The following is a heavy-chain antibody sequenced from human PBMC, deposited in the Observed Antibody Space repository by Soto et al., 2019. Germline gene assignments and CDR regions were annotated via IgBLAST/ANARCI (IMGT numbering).Heavy chain of an antibody. J-gene: IGHJ6*02. CDR2: INPNSGGT. CDR3: ARVTGSGSYGMDV. V-gene: IGHV1-2*03. Sequence: VASLYFSCKDAGYTLTGYHSHWVPQAPGQGLEWMGWINPNSGGTNYAQKFQGRVTMTRDTSISTAYMELGRLRSDDTAVYYCARVTGSGSYGMDVWGQGTTVTVS. D-gene: IGHD2-15*01. CDR1: GYTLTGYH.